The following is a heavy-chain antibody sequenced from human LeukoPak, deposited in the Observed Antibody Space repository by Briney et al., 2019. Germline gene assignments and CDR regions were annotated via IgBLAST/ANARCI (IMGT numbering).Heavy chain of an antibody. Sequence: SVKVSCKASGGTFSSYAISWVRQAPGQGLEWMGGIIPIFGTANYAQKFQGRVTITADESTSTAYMELSSLRSEDTAVYHCARSSISYGSGSYYNPSIWGQGTLVTVSS. CDR3: ARSSISYGSGSYYNPSI. CDR2: IIPIFGTA. J-gene: IGHJ4*02. D-gene: IGHD3-10*01. CDR1: GGTFSSYA. V-gene: IGHV1-69*13.